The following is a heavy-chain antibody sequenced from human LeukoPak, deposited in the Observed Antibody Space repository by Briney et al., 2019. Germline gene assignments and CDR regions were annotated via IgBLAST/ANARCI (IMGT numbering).Heavy chain of an antibody. CDR1: GYTFTGYY. J-gene: IGHJ4*02. CDR2: INPNSGGT. D-gene: IGHD2-8*01. Sequence: ASVKVSCKASGYTFTGYYMHWVRQAPGQGLEWMGWINPNSGGTNYAQKFQGRVTMTRDTSISTACMELSRLRSDDTAVYYCARDPPGVRYGRPTFDYWGQGTLLTVSS. CDR3: ARDPPGVRYGRPTFDY. V-gene: IGHV1-2*02.